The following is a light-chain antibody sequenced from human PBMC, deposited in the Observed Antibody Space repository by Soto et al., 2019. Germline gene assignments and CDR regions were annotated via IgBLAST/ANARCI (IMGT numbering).Light chain of an antibody. J-gene: IGLJ1*01. CDR3: AAWDDSLNVLYV. V-gene: IGLV1-44*01. CDR1: SSNIGSNT. Sequence: QSVLTQPPSASGTPGQRVTISCSGSSSNIGSNTVNWYQQLPGTAPKLLIYSNNQRPSGVPDRFSSSKSGTSASLAISGLQSEDEAEYYCAAWDDSLNVLYVFGTGTKVTVL. CDR2: SNN.